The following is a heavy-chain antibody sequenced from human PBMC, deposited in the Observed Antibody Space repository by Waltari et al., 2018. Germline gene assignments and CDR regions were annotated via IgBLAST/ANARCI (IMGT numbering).Heavy chain of an antibody. CDR3: ARGVPDYSSLAY. CDR1: GFTFIRYW. Sequence: EVQLVESGGTLVQPGGSLRPPCAVPGFTFIRYWMHWVRQAPGQGLVWLARINIDGSGTVYADSVKGRFTISRDNAKNTLYLQMNSLRADDTAVYYCARGVPDYSSLAYWGQGTLVTVSS. V-gene: IGHV3-74*01. J-gene: IGHJ4*02. D-gene: IGHD4-4*01. CDR2: INIDGSGT.